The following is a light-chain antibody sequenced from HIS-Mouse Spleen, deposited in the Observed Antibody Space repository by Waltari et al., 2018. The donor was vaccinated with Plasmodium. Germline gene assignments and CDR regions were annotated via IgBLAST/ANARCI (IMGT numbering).Light chain of an antibody. CDR2: EES. J-gene: IGLJ3*02. Sequence: SYELTQPPSVSVSPGHTARITCSGDALPKKYAYWYQQKSGQAPSLVIYEESKRPSGIPERFSGSSSGTMATLTISGAQVEDEADYYCYSTDSIGNHRVFGGGTKLTVL. V-gene: IGLV3-10*01. CDR1: ALPKKY. CDR3: YSTDSIGNHRV.